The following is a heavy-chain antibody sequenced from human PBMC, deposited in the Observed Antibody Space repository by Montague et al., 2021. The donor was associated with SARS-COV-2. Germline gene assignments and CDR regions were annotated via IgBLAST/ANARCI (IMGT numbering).Heavy chain of an antibody. V-gene: IGHV4-34*01. Sequence: SETLSLTCAVYGGSFSGYCWSWIRQPPGEGLEWIGEINHSGSTNYIPSLKSRVTISVDTFKNQFSLKLSSVTAADTAAYYCARVRYYGSGTSLGMDVWGQGTTVTVSS. J-gene: IGHJ6*02. CDR3: ARVRYYGSGTSLGMDV. D-gene: IGHD3-10*01. CDR1: GGSFSGYC. CDR2: INHSGST.